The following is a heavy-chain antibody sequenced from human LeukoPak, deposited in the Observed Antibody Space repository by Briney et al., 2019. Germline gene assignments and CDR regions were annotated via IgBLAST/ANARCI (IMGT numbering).Heavy chain of an antibody. Sequence: GGSLRLSCAASGFTFGNSCMSWVRQAPGKGLEWVANIKQEGSEKYYVASVKGRFTISRDNAKNSLYLQMNSLRAEDTAVYYCARGRKWAVDYCGQRALVTVPS. CDR2: IKQEGSEK. D-gene: IGHD2-8*01. V-gene: IGHV3-7*01. CDR3: ARGRKWAVDY. J-gene: IGHJ4*02. CDR1: GFTFGNSC.